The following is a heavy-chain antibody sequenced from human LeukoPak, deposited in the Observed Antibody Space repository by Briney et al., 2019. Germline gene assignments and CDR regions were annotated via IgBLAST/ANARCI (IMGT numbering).Heavy chain of an antibody. J-gene: IGHJ4*02. Sequence: SETLSLTCTVSGDSISSYYCSWIRQPPGKGLEWIGNIYYTGNTYYNASLQSRVTISIDTSKNQFSLRLNSVTAAGTAMYYCAKSGGYGLIDYWGQGTLVTVSS. CDR2: IYYTGNT. CDR1: GDSISSYY. D-gene: IGHD1-26*01. V-gene: IGHV4-59*04. CDR3: AKSGGYGLIDY.